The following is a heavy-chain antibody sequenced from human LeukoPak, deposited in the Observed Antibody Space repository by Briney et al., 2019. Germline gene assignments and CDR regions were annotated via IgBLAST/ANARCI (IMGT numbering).Heavy chain of an antibody. V-gene: IGHV3-73*01. CDR3: TRLFGVDY. Sequence: PGGSLRLSRAASGFTFSGSALHWVRQASGKGLEWVGRIRSKANSYATAYAASVKGRFTISRDDSKNTAYLQMNSLKTGDTAVYYCTRLFGVDYWGQGTLVTVSS. D-gene: IGHD3-10*02. CDR2: IRSKANSYAT. J-gene: IGHJ4*02. CDR1: GFTFSGSA.